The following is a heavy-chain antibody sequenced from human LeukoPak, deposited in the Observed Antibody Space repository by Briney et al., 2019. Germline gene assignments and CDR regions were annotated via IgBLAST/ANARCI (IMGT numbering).Heavy chain of an antibody. CDR2: ISSSSSYI. CDR3: ARSTRGSGYPNDY. V-gene: IGHV3-21*01. Sequence: GGSLRLSCAASGFTFSSYSMNWVRQAPRKGLEWVSSISSSSSYIYYADSAKGRFTISRDNAKNSLYLQMNSLRAEDTAVYYCARSTRGSGYPNDYWGQGTLVTVSS. CDR1: GFTFSSYS. J-gene: IGHJ4*02. D-gene: IGHD3-22*01.